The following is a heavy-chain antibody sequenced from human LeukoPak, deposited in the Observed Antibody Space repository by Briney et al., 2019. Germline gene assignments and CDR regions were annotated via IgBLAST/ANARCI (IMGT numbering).Heavy chain of an antibody. V-gene: IGHV1-69*05. CDR1: GYTFTGYY. CDR3: ARDFSHGALDY. CDR2: IIPMSGTVNYGTA. J-gene: IGHJ4*02. D-gene: IGHD4-17*01. Sequence: ASVKVSCKASGYTFTGYYMHWVRQAPGQGLEWMGGIIPMSGTVNYGTANHAQKFQGRVTITTDESTSTIYMELSSLRSEDTAVFYCARDFSHGALDYWGQGTLVTVSS.